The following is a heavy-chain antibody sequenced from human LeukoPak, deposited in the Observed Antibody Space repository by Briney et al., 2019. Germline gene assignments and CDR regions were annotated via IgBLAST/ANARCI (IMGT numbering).Heavy chain of an antibody. Sequence: GGSLRLSCAASGFTFSSYGMHWVRQAPGKGLEWVAFIRYDGSNKYYADSVKGRFTISRDNSKNTLYLQMNSLRAEDTAVYYCANIFYGSGSYYPYYMDVWGKGTTVTISS. J-gene: IGHJ6*03. CDR3: ANIFYGSGSYYPYYMDV. CDR2: IRYDGSNK. D-gene: IGHD3-10*01. CDR1: GFTFSSYG. V-gene: IGHV3-30*02.